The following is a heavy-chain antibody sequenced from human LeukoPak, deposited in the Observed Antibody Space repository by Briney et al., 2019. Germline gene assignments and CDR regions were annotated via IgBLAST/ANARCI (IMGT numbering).Heavy chain of an antibody. CDR1: GYIFTTYF. Sequence: GASVKVSCKASGYIFTTYFIHWVRQAPGQGLEWMGWINPNNGDTNYVQKFQGRVTMTRDTSISTAYMELTRLRSDDTAVYYCARDGGYDILTGYQDYWGQGTLVTVSS. D-gene: IGHD3-9*01. CDR2: INPNNGDT. J-gene: IGHJ4*02. V-gene: IGHV1-2*02. CDR3: ARDGGYDILTGYQDY.